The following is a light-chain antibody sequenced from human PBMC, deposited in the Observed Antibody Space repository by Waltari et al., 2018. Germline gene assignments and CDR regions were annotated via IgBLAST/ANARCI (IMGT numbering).Light chain of an antibody. Sequence: EIVMTQSPATLSVSPGETATLSCRASQSVRSNLAWYPQKPGQAPRLLIYGASTRATGIPARFSGSGSGTEFTLTISSLQSEDFAVYYCQQYNNWPPLTFGGGTKVEIK. CDR2: GAS. CDR3: QQYNNWPPLT. CDR1: QSVRSN. V-gene: IGKV3-15*01. J-gene: IGKJ4*01.